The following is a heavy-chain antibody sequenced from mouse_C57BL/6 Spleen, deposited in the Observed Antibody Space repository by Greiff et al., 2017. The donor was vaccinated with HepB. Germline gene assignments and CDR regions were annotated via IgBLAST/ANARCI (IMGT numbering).Heavy chain of an antibody. V-gene: IGHV1-55*01. CDR1: GYTFTSYW. J-gene: IGHJ3*01. Sequence: QVQLKQSGAELVKPGASVKMSCKASGYTFTSYWITWVKQRPGQGLEWIGDIYPGSGSTNYNEKFKSKATLTVDTSSSTAYMQLSSLTSEDSAVYYCARERRDYYGSRFAYWGQGTLVTVSA. CDR2: IYPGSGST. CDR3: ARERRDYYGSRFAY. D-gene: IGHD1-1*01.